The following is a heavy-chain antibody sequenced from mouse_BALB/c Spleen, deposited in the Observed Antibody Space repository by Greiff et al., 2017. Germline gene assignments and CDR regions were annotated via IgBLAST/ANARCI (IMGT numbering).Heavy chain of an antibody. Sequence: LKESGPELVKPGASVKMSCKASGYTFTSYVMHWVKQKPGQGLEWIGYINPYNDGTKYNEKFKGKATLTSDKSSSTAYMELSSLTSEDSAVYYCARSRGLSPFSYWGQGTTLTVSS. CDR1: GYTFTSYV. V-gene: IGHV1-14*01. J-gene: IGHJ2*01. D-gene: IGHD6-5*01. CDR2: INPYNDGT. CDR3: ARSRGLSPFSY.